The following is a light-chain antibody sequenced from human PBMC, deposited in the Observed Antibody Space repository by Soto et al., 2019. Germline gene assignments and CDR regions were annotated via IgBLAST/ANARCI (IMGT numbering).Light chain of an antibody. Sequence: DVVMTQSPLSLPVTLGQPASISCRSSQSLVHSDGNTYLNWFQQRPGQSPRRLIYRVSNRDSGVPDRFSGSGSGTNFTLNISRVEAEDVGVYYCLQGTHSPWTFGQGTKVEIK. CDR1: QSLVHSDGNTY. V-gene: IGKV2-30*02. CDR3: LQGTHSPWT. J-gene: IGKJ1*01. CDR2: RVS.